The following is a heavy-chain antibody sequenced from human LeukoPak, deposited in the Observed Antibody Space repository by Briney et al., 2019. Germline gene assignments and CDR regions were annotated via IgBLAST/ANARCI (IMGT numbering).Heavy chain of an antibody. V-gene: IGHV4-61*01. CDR2: IYYSGST. Sequence: SETLSLTCTVSGGSVSSGSYYWSWIRQPPGKGLEWIGYIYYSGSTDYNPSLKSRVTISVDTSKNQFSLKLSSVTAADTAVYYCARDLVVVVAATGGSYNWFDPWGQGTLVTVSS. J-gene: IGHJ5*02. CDR3: ARDLVVVVAATGGSYNWFDP. D-gene: IGHD2-15*01. CDR1: GGSVSSGSYY.